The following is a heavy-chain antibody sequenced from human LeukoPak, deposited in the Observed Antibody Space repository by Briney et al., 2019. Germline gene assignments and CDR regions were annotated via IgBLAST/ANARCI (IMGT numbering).Heavy chain of an antibody. D-gene: IGHD6-13*01. J-gene: IGHJ6*03. CDR3: ARRGSGSSWSRPTRYMDV. V-gene: IGHV4-34*01. Sequence: SETLSLTCAVYGGSFSGYYWSWIRQPPGKGLEWIVEINHSGITNYNPSLKSRVTISVDTTKNQFSLKLSSVTAADTAVYYCARRGSGSSWSRPTRYMDVWGKGTTVTISS. CDR2: INHSGIT. CDR1: GGSFSGYY.